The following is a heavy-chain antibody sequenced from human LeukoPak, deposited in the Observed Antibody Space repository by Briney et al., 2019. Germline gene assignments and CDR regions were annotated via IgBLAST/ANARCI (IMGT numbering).Heavy chain of an antibody. J-gene: IGHJ4*02. V-gene: IGHV1-18*01. Sequence: ASVKVSCKASGYTFTSYGLTWVRQAPGQGLEWMGWISAYNGHTKYPQKLQGRVTMTTDTSTSTAYMELRSLRSDDTAVYYRARGYSGSYYLGWGQGTLVTVSS. CDR3: ARGYSGSYYLG. CDR2: ISAYNGHT. CDR1: GYTFTSYG. D-gene: IGHD1-26*01.